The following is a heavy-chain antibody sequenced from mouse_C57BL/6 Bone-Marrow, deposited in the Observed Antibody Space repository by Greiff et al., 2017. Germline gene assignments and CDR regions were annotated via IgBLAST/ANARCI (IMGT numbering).Heavy chain of an antibody. CDR3: ASARTRGWFAY. J-gene: IGHJ3*01. CDR1: GYTFTSYW. CDR2: IHPNSGST. V-gene: IGHV1-64*01. Sequence: QVQLQQPGAELVKPGASVKLSCKASGYTFTSYWMHWVKQRPGQGLEWIGMIHPNSGSTNYNEKFKSKATLTVDKSSSTAYMQRSSLTSEDSAVYYGASARTRGWFAYWGQGTLVTVSA.